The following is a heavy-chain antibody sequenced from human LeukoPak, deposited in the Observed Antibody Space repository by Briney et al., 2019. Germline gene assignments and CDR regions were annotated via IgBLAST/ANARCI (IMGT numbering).Heavy chain of an antibody. D-gene: IGHD6-19*01. CDR1: GGSISSYY. CDR2: IYTSGST. J-gene: IGHJ2*01. V-gene: IGHV4-4*07. CDR3: ATSIAVAGRRPWYFDL. Sequence: PSETLSLTCTVSGGSISSYYWSWIRQPAGKGLEWIGRIYTSGSTNYNPSLKSRVTMSVDTSKNQFSLKLSSVTAADTAVYYCATSIAVAGRRPWYFDLWGRGTLVTVSS.